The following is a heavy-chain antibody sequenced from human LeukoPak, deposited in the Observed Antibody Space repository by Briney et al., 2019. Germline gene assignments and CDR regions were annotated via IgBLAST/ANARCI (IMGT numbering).Heavy chain of an antibody. CDR1: GGSISSYY. J-gene: IGHJ4*02. CDR3: AGSKARTLLIDY. Sequence: PSETLSLTCTVSGGSISSYYWSWIRQPPGKGPEWIGYIYYSGSTNYNPSLKSRVTISVDTSKNQFSLKLSSVTAADTAVYYCAGSKARTLLIDYWGQGTLVTVSS. CDR2: IYYSGST. D-gene: IGHD3-9*01. V-gene: IGHV4-59*08.